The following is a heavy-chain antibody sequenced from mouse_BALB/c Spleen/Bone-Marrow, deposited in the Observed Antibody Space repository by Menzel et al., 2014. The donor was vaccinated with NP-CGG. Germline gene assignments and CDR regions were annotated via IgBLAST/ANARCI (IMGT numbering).Heavy chain of an antibody. J-gene: IGHJ4*01. Sequence: DVQLQESGGGLVKPGGSLKLSCAASGFTFSSYTMSWVRQTPEKRLEWVATISSGGSYTYYPDSVKGRFTISRDNAKNTLYLQMSSLKSEDTAMYYCTRDGKGNYDYAMDYWGQGTSVTVSS. CDR1: GFTFSSYT. CDR2: ISSGGSYT. V-gene: IGHV5-6-4*01. D-gene: IGHD2-1*01. CDR3: TRDGKGNYDYAMDY.